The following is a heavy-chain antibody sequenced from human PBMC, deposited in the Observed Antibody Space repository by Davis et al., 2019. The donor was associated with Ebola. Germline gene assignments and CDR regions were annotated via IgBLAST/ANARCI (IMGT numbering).Heavy chain of an antibody. D-gene: IGHD4-23*01. V-gene: IGHV3-23*01. CDR3: AREPRYGGNRGTFDY. Sequence: PGGSLRLSCAASGFTFSSYAMSWVRQAPGKGLEWVSAISGSGGSTYYADSVKGRFTISRDNSKNTLYLQMNSLRAEDTAVYYCAREPRYGGNRGTFDYWGQGTLVTVSS. CDR2: ISGSGGST. J-gene: IGHJ4*02. CDR1: GFTFSSYA.